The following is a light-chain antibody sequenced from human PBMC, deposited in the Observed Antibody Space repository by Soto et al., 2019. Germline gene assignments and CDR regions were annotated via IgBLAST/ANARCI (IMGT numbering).Light chain of an antibody. V-gene: IGLV2-14*03. Sequence: QSALTQPASVSGSPGQSITISCTGTSSDVGAYDYVSWYQQYPGKAPKVIIYDDTKRPSGVSSRFSGSKSGNTASLTISGLQAEDEADYYCCSFAGSSTSFGGGTQLTVL. CDR2: DDT. J-gene: IGLJ3*02. CDR1: SSDVGAYDY. CDR3: CSFAGSSTS.